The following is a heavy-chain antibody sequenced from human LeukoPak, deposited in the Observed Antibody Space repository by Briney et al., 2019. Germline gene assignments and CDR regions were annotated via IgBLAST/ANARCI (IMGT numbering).Heavy chain of an antibody. CDR3: ARDQGNWNIDY. CDR2: ISSSGTI. J-gene: IGHJ4*02. Sequence: GGSLSLSCAASGFTFTTYNMNWVRQPPGKGLEWVSYISSSGTIYYADSVKGRFTISRDNAKNSLYLQMNSLRAEDTAVYYCARDQGNWNIDYWGQGTLVTVSS. D-gene: IGHD1/OR15-1a*01. CDR1: GFTFTTYN. V-gene: IGHV3-48*04.